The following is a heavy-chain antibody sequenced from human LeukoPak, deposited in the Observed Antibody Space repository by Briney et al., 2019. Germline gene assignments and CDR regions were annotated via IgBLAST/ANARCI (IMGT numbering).Heavy chain of an antibody. CDR2: IHTSGST. J-gene: IGHJ4*02. D-gene: IGHD6-19*01. Sequence: SETLSLTCTVSGGSISSYYWSWIRQPAGKGLEWIGRIHTSGSTNYNPSLKSRVTMSVDTSKNQFSLKVTSVTAADAAVYYCARAWQWLPLDSWAQGTLVTVSS. CDR3: ARAWQWLPLDS. CDR1: GGSISSYY. V-gene: IGHV4-4*07.